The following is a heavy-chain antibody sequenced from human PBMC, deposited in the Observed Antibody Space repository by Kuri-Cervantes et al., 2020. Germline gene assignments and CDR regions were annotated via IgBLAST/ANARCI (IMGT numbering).Heavy chain of an antibody. J-gene: IGHJ4*02. V-gene: IGHV1-69*02. CDR1: GGAFSSYT. CDR3: ASYGSGSYLGY. Sequence: SVKVSCKASGGAFSSYTISWVRQAPGQGLEWMGRIIPILGIANYAQKFQGRVTITADKSTSTAYMELSSLRSEDTAVYYCASYGSGSYLGYWGQGTLVTVSS. D-gene: IGHD3-10*01. CDR2: IIPILGIA.